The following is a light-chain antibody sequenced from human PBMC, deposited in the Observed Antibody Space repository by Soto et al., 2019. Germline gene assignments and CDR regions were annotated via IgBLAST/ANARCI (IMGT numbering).Light chain of an antibody. CDR2: GAS. V-gene: IGKV3-20*01. J-gene: IGKJ1*01. CDR1: QSVSTNY. Sequence: EFVLTQSPDTLSLSPGERATLSCRASQSVSTNYLAWYQQKPGQPPRLLIYGASSRATGIPDRFSGSVSGTDFTLTVSRLEPEDFAVYYCQQYGSSPWTFGQGTKVEIK. CDR3: QQYGSSPWT.